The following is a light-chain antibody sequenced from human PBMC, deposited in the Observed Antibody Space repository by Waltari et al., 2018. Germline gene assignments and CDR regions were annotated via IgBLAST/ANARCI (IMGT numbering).Light chain of an antibody. CDR3: SSRDIKGNVYV. V-gene: IGLV3-19*01. CDR2: DKN. CDR1: SLRDYA. Sequence: SSELTQDPAVSVALGQTVRITCKGDSLRDYAASRYRQKPGQAPVLVLYDKNIRPAGIPDRFSGSNSGNTASLTITGAQAEDEADYYCSSRDIKGNVYVFGIGTKVTVL. J-gene: IGLJ1*01.